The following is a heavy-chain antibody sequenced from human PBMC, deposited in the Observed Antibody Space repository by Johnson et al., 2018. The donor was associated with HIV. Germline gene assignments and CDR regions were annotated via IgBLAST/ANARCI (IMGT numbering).Heavy chain of an antibody. J-gene: IGHJ3*01. D-gene: IGHD3-16*02. CDR1: RFTFNSYA. CDR2: ISWNSGSI. V-gene: IGHV3-9*01. CDR3: AKDTRRKLVMITFGGVIAYH. Sequence: VQLVESGGGVVQPGRSLRLSCAASRFTFNSYAMHWVRQASGKGLEWVSGISWNSGSIGYADSVKGRFTISRDNAKNSLYLQMNSLRAEDTALYYCAKDTRRKLVMITFGGVIAYHWGQGTMVTVSS.